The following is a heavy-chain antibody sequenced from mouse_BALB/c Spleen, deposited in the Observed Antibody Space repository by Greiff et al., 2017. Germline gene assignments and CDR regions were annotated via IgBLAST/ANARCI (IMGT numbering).Heavy chain of an antibody. CDR3: ARVYYKEGYWYFDV. J-gene: IGHJ1*01. CDR2: ISSGGST. CDR1: GFTFSSYA. D-gene: IGHD2-1*01. V-gene: IGHV5-6-5*01. Sequence: EVMLVESGGGLVKPGGSLKLSCAASGFTFSSYAMSWVRQTPEKRLEWVASISSGGSTYYPDSVKGRFTISRDNARNILYLQMSSLRSEDTAMYYCARVYYKEGYWYFDVWGAGTTVTVSS.